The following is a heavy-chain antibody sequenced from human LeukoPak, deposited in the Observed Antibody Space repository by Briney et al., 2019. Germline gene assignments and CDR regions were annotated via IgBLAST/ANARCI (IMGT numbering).Heavy chain of an antibody. CDR2: LSGRGGST. J-gene: IGHJ4*02. CDR3: AKGEYHQDGIGENRFDN. V-gene: IGHV3-23*01. D-gene: IGHD5-24*01. CDR1: GFAFTNYG. Sequence: GGSLRLSCAASGFAFTNYGMNWVRQAPGKGLEWVSGLSGRGGSTYYADSVKGRFTISRDNAKNSVFLQMSSLRPEDTAVYYCAKGEYHQDGIGENRFDNWGQGALVTVSS.